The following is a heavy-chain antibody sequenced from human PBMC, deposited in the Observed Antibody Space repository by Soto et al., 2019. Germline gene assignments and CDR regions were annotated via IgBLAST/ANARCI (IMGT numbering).Heavy chain of an antibody. CDR2: ASGGGDMT. D-gene: IGHD6-19*01. Sequence: EVQLLESGGGLVQPGGSLRLSCVASGFTFGSYTMSWVRQAPGKGLEWVSSASGGGDMTYYAESVKGRFTISRDNSKSMLFLQMNGLRVEDTAVYYCAKPSRAVTGSHYWGQGTLVTVSS. CDR3: AKPSRAVTGSHY. CDR1: GFTFGSYT. J-gene: IGHJ4*02. V-gene: IGHV3-23*01.